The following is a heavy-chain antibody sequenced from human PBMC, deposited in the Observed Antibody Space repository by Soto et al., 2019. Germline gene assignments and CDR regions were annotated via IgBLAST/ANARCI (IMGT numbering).Heavy chain of an antibody. CDR3: ARPGQLLVRGWFDP. CDR1: GGSISSSSYY. D-gene: IGHD2-8*02. V-gene: IGHV4-39*01. J-gene: IGHJ5*02. Sequence: QLQLQESGPGLVKPSETLSLTCTVSGGSISSSSYYWAWIRQPPGKGLEWIGTIYYSGRTYKNPSLNSTLTTPVDPSKNQFSLKLNSVTAADTAVYYCARPGQLLVRGWFDPWGQGILVTVSS. CDR2: IYYSGRT.